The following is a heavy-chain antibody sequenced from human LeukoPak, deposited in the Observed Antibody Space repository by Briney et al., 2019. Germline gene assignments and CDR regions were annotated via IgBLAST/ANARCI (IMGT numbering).Heavy chain of an antibody. D-gene: IGHD5-24*01. CDR2: INPSGGST. Sequence: GGSVKVSCKASGYTFTSYYTHWVRQAPGQGLEWMGIINPSGGSTSYAQKFQGRVTMTRDMSTSTVYMELSSLRSEDTAVYYCATSEMATMSKGAFDIWGQGTMVTVSS. CDR3: ATSEMATMSKGAFDI. J-gene: IGHJ3*02. V-gene: IGHV1-46*01. CDR1: GYTFTSYY.